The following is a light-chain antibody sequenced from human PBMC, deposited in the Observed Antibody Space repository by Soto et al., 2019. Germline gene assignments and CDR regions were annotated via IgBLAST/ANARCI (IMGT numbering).Light chain of an antibody. CDR3: QQRSNWPLIT. CDR1: QSLSSSY. J-gene: IGKJ5*01. CDR2: GAS. V-gene: IGKV3D-20*02. Sequence: ENVLTQSPGTLSLSPGERATLSCRASQSLSSSYLAWYQQKPGQAPRLLIYGASSRATGIPDRFSGSGSGTDFTLTISRLEPEDFAVYYCQQRSNWPLITFGQGTRLEIK.